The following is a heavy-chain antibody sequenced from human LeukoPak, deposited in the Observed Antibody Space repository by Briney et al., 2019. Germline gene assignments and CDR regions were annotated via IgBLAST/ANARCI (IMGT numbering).Heavy chain of an antibody. V-gene: IGHV3-33*01. Sequence: TGGSLRLSCAASGFTFSSYGMHWVRQAPGKGLEWVAVIWYDGSNKYYADSVKGRFTISRDNSKNTLYLQMNRLRAEDTAVYYCARVAVAGTIFDYWGQGTLVTVSS. J-gene: IGHJ4*02. CDR3: ARVAVAGTIFDY. CDR1: GFTFSSYG. D-gene: IGHD6-19*01. CDR2: IWYDGSNK.